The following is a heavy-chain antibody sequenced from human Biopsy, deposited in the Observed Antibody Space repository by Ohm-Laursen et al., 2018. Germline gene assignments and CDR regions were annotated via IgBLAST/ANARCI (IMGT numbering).Heavy chain of an antibody. CDR2: IYYSGST. Sequence: SETLSLTCTVSGGSISSDSWSWIRQTPGKGLEWIGYIYYSGSTNYNPSLKSRVTISVDTSKNQFSLRLNSVTAADTAVYYCARATNSTGWPYYHFYGMDVWGQGTTVTVS. D-gene: IGHD2/OR15-2a*01. J-gene: IGHJ6*02. V-gene: IGHV4-59*01. CDR1: GGSISSDS. CDR3: ARATNSTGWPYYHFYGMDV.